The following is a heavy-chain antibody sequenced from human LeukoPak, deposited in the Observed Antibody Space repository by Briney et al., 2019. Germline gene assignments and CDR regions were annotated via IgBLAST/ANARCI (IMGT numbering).Heavy chain of an antibody. CDR2: ISWDGGST. V-gene: IGHV3-43*01. CDR1: GFTFDDYT. CDR3: AKDISGGFDY. J-gene: IGHJ4*02. Sequence: GGSLRLSCAASGFTFDDYTMHWARQAPGKGLEWVSLISWDGGSTYYADSVKGRFTISRDNSKNSLYLQMNSLRTEDTALYYCAKDISGGFDYWGQGTLVTVSS. D-gene: IGHD3-16*01.